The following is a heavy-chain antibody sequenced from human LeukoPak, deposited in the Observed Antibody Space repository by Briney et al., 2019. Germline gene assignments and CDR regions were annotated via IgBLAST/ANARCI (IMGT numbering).Heavy chain of an antibody. V-gene: IGHV1-8*01. D-gene: IGHD3-3*01. J-gene: IGHJ4*02. CDR2: MNPNSGNT. CDR3: ARVQLHPYYDFWSGYSLPRD. Sequence: GASVKVSCKASGYTFTSYDINWVRQATGQGLEWMGWMNPNSGNTGYAQKFQGRVTMTRNTSISTAYMELSSLRSEDTAVYYCARVQLHPYYDFWSGYSLPRDWGQGTLVTVSS. CDR1: GYTFTSYD.